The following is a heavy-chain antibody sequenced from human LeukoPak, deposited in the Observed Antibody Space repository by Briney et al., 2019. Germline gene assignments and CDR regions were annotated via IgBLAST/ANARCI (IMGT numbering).Heavy chain of an antibody. CDR3: ARDPAYHSRLVPFDY. Sequence: SETLSLTCAVYGGSFSGYYWSWIRQPPGKGLEWIGEINHSGSTNYNPSLKSRVTMSVDTSKNQFSLKLSSVTAADTAVYYCARDPAYHSRLVPFDYWGQGTLVTVSS. CDR2: INHSGST. D-gene: IGHD1-1*01. V-gene: IGHV4-34*01. J-gene: IGHJ4*02. CDR1: GGSFSGYY.